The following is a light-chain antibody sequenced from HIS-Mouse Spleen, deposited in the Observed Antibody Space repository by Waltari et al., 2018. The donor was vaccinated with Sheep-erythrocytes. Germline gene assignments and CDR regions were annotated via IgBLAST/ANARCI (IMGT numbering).Light chain of an antibody. J-gene: IGKJ2*02. CDR2: GAS. CDR1: QRGSSN. CDR3: QQYNNWPPGT. Sequence: EIVMTQSPATLSVSPGERATLSCRASQRGSSNLAWYQQKPGQAPRLLIYGASTRATGIPARFSGSGSGTEFTLTISSMQSEDFAVYYCQQYNNWPPGTFGQGTKLEIK. V-gene: IGKV3-15*01.